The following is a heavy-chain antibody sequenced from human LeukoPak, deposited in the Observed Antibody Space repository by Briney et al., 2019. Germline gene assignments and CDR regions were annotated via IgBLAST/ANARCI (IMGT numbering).Heavy chain of an antibody. Sequence: GGCLRLSCTASGFTFGDFAMSWVRQAPGKGLEWVTFMRSQASGGPTEYAASVEGRFTISRDDSKSIAYLQMNSLKTEDTAVYFCTRDRRYYYGSGSLYYYAMDVWGRGTTVTVSS. CDR1: GFTFGDFA. V-gene: IGHV3-49*04. CDR2: MRSQASGGPT. D-gene: IGHD3-10*01. CDR3: TRDRRYYYGSGSLYYYAMDV. J-gene: IGHJ6*02.